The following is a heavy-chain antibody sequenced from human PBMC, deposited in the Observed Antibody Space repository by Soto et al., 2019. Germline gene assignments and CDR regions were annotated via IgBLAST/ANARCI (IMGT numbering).Heavy chain of an antibody. CDR1: GYNFMRYG. CDR3: ARWISGAYSDWFNP. J-gene: IGHJ5*02. Sequence: QVQLVQSGAEVKKPGASVKVSCKASGYNFMRYGFTWVRQAPGQGLEWMGWINVDNGETKYPQKIQGRVTMTTDASTSTVYMEVRSLTSDDTAVYYCARWISGAYSDWFNPWAHGTLVTVSS. D-gene: IGHD1-26*01. V-gene: IGHV1-18*04. CDR2: INVDNGET.